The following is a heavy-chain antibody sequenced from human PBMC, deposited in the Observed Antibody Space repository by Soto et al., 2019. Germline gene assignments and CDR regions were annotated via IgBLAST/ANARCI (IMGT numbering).Heavy chain of an antibody. J-gene: IGHJ4*02. CDR2: FDPEDGET. CDR3: ATVLTIDGVELNYFDY. D-gene: IGHD4-17*01. CDR1: GYTLTELS. Sequence: QVPLVQSGAEVKKPGASVKVSCKVSGYTLTELSMHWVRQAPGKGLEWMGGFDPEDGETIYAQKFQGRVTMTEDTSTDTAYMELSSLRSEDTAVYYCATVLTIDGVELNYFDYWGQGTLVTVSS. V-gene: IGHV1-24*01.